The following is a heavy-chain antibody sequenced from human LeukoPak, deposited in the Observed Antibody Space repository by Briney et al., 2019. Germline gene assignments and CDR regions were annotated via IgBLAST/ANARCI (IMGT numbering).Heavy chain of an antibody. CDR1: GGSISSGGYS. J-gene: IGHJ4*02. D-gene: IGHD6-13*01. CDR2: IYYSGST. CDR3: AKDKRGIAAAGVDY. Sequence: SETLSLTCAVSGGSISSGGYSWSWIRQPPGKGLEWIGYIYYSGSTYYNPSLKSRVTISVDTSKNQFSLKLSSVTAADTALYYCAKDKRGIAAAGVDYWGQGTLVTVSS. V-gene: IGHV4-30-4*07.